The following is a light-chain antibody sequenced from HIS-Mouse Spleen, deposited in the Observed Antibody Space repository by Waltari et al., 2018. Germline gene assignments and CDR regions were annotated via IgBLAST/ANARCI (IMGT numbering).Light chain of an antibody. CDR2: DVR. CDR3: CSYAGSYTWV. Sequence: QSALTQPRSVSGSPGQSVTISCTGTSSDVGGYNYVHWYQQHPGKAPKLMIYDVRKRPSGVPDRFSGSKSGNTASLTISGLQAEDEADYYCCSYAGSYTWVFGGGTKLTVL. J-gene: IGLJ3*02. V-gene: IGLV2-11*01. CDR1: SSDVGGYNY.